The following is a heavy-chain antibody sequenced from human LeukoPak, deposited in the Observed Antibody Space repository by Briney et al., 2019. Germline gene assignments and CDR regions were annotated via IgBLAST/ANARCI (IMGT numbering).Heavy chain of an antibody. CDR3: AREFYGGQPAY. CDR1: GGSIKDSD. CDR2: IYTSGRT. D-gene: IGHD4-23*01. V-gene: IGHV4-4*07. Sequence: SETLSLTCTVSGGSIKDSDWSWIRQPAGKGLEWIGRIYTSGRTNYNPSLKSRVTMSLDTSKNQFSLKLTSVTAAGTAVYYCAREFYGGQPAYWGQGTLVTVSS. J-gene: IGHJ4*02.